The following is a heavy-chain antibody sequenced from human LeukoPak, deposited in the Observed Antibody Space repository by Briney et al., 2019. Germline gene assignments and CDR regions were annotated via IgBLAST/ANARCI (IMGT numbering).Heavy chain of an antibody. CDR3: ARVSDIVVVVAAIFDY. Sequence: SETLSLTCTVSGGPISSGSYYWSWIRQPAGKGLEWIGRIYTSGSTNYNPSLKSRVTISVDTSKNQFSLKLSSVTAADTAVYYCARVSDIVVVVAAIFDYWGQGTLVTVSS. D-gene: IGHD2-15*01. CDR2: IYTSGST. CDR1: GGPISSGSYY. J-gene: IGHJ4*02. V-gene: IGHV4-61*02.